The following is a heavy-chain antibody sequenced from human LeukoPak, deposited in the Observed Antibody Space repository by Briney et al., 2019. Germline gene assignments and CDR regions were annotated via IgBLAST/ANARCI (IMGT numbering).Heavy chain of an antibody. J-gene: IGHJ6*02. CDR2: IIPILGIA. D-gene: IGHD2-2*01. Sequence: SVKVSCKASGGTFSSYAISWVRQAPGQGLEWMGRIIPILGIANYAQKFQGRVTIIADKSTSTAYMELSSLRSEDTAVYYCARSIVVVPAAMNSPDYYYYGMDVWGQGTTVTVSS. V-gene: IGHV1-69*04. CDR3: ARSIVVVPAAMNSPDYYYYGMDV. CDR1: GGTFSSYA.